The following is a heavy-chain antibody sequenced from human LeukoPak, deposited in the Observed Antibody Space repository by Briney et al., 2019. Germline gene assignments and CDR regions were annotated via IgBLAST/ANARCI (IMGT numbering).Heavy chain of an antibody. Sequence: GGSLRLSCAASGFTVSSNYMSWVRQAPGKGLEWVGRIKSKTDGGTTDYAAPVKGRFTISRDDSKNTLYLQMNSLKTEDTAVYYCTTGVTTLWYFGLWGRGTLVTVSS. D-gene: IGHD4-17*01. J-gene: IGHJ2*01. CDR2: IKSKTDGGTT. V-gene: IGHV3-15*01. CDR3: TTGVTTLWYFGL. CDR1: GFTVSSNY.